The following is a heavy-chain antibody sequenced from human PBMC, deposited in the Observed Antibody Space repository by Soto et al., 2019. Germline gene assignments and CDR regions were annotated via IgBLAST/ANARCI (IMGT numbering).Heavy chain of an antibody. CDR3: ASSRGYGSEGIY. D-gene: IGHD5-18*01. CDR1: GFTFSSYA. CDR2: ISYDGSNK. J-gene: IGHJ4*02. V-gene: IGHV3-30-3*01. Sequence: QVQLVESGGGVVQPGRSLRLSCAASGFTFSSYAMHWVRQAPGKGLEWVAVISYDGSNKYYADSVKGRFTISRDNSKNTLYLQMNSLRAEDTAVYYCASSRGYGSEGIYWGQGTLVTVSS.